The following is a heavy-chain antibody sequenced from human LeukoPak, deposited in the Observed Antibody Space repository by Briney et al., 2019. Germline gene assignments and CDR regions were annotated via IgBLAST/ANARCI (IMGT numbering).Heavy chain of an antibody. D-gene: IGHD3-22*01. Sequence: SETLSLTCTVSGGSISSSYYYWGWIRQPPGKGLEWIGYIYYSGSTNYNPSPKSRVTISVDTSKNQFSLKLSSVTAADTAVYYCARSSGFHIDYWGQGTLVTVSS. CDR2: IYYSGST. J-gene: IGHJ4*02. V-gene: IGHV4-61*05. CDR1: GGSISSSYYY. CDR3: ARSSGFHIDY.